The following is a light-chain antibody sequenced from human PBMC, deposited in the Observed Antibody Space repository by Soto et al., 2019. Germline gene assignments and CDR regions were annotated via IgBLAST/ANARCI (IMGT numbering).Light chain of an antibody. V-gene: IGKV1-5*03. CDR2: KAS. J-gene: IGKJ2*01. Sequence: DIQMTQSPSTLSASVGDRVTITCRASQSISSWLAWYQQKPGKAPKLLIYKASSLESGVPSRFSGSGSGTEFTLTISSLQPDDFATYYRQQYNSLVPFGQGTKLEIK. CDR1: QSISSW. CDR3: QQYNSLVP.